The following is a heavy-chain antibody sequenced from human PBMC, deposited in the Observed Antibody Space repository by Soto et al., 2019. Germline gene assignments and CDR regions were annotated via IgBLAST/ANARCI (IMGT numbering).Heavy chain of an antibody. Sequence: GGSLRLSCAASGFTFSDHYMDWVRQAPGKGLEWVGRTRDKANSYTTEYAASVKGRFTISRDDSQNSLYLQMNSLKAEDTAVYYCSREAVRHCSSTSCYVDAFDVWGQGTTVTVSS. CDR1: GFTFSDHY. CDR2: TRDKANSYTT. CDR3: SREAVRHCSSTSCYVDAFDV. D-gene: IGHD2-2*01. J-gene: IGHJ3*01. V-gene: IGHV3-72*01.